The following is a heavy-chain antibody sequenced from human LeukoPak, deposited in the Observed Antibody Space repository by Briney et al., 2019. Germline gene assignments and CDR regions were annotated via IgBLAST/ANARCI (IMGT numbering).Heavy chain of an antibody. J-gene: IGHJ4*02. V-gene: IGHV3-7*01. Sequence: GGSLRLSCAASGFTFISDWMSWVRQAPGKGLEWVANIKEDGREKYYLDSVKGRFTISRDNAKNSLFLQMNSLRVEDTALYYCARDRPAHSSSGWYAGYWGQGSLVTVSS. CDR2: IKEDGREK. D-gene: IGHD6-19*01. CDR1: GFTFISDW. CDR3: ARDRPAHSSSGWYAGY.